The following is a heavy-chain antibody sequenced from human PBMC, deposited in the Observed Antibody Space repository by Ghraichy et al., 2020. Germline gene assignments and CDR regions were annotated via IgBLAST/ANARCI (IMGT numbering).Heavy chain of an antibody. Sequence: SVKVSCKASGGTFSSYAISWVRQAPGQGLEWMGGIIPIFGTANYAQQFQGRVTITADKSTSTAYMELSSLRSEDTAVYYCARARADYDILTGYQQPQFYYYYMDVWGKGTTVTVSS. V-gene: IGHV1-69*06. J-gene: IGHJ6*03. D-gene: IGHD3-9*01. CDR2: IIPIFGTA. CDR3: ARARADYDILTGYQQPQFYYYYMDV. CDR1: GGTFSSYA.